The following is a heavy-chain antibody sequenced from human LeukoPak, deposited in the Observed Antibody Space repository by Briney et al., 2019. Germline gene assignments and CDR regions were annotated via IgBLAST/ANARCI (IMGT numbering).Heavy chain of an antibody. J-gene: IGHJ3*01. CDR2: IISDGSTT. Sequence: PGGSLRLSCAASGLTFNNTWMHWIRQAPGKGLVWVSRIISDGSTTTYADSVKGRFTISRDNAKNTLYLQMNSLRADDTAVYYCAADGEYAFLVWGQGTMVTVSS. V-gene: IGHV3-74*01. CDR3: AADGEYAFLV. CDR1: GLTFNNTW. D-gene: IGHD2/OR15-2a*01.